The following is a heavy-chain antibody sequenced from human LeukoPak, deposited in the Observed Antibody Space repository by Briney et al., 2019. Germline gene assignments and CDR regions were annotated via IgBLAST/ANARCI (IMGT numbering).Heavy chain of an antibody. V-gene: IGHV3-33*01. CDR1: GFTFSSYG. D-gene: IGHD5-24*01. CDR3: ARGGDGYNYGPDSPAPIDY. J-gene: IGHJ4*02. Sequence: GGSLRLSCAASGFTFSSYGMHWVRQAPGKGLEWVAVIWYDGSNKYYADSVKGRFTISRDNSKNTLYLQMNSLRAEDTAVYYCARGGDGYNYGPDSPAPIDYWGQGTLVTVSS. CDR2: IWYDGSNK.